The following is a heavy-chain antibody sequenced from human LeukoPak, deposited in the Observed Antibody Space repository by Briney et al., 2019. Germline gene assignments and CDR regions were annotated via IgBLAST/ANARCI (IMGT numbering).Heavy chain of an antibody. CDR2: IWYDGSNK. V-gene: IGHV3-33*01. CDR3: ARDDYGGKLDI. CDR1: GFTFSNYD. D-gene: IGHD4-23*01. Sequence: GGSLRLSCAASGFTFSNYDMHWVRQAPGKGLEWVAVIWYDGSNKYYADSVKGRFTISRDNSKNTLYLQMNSLRAEDTAVYYCARDDYGGKLDIWGQGTVVSVSS. J-gene: IGHJ3*02.